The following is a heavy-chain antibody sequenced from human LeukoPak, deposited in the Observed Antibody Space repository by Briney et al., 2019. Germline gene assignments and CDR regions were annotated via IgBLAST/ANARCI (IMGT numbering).Heavy chain of an antibody. CDR2: MSPNSGDT. CDR1: GYTFTSYD. V-gene: IGHV1-8*01. CDR3: ARGPPNWGYDY. J-gene: IGHJ4*02. D-gene: IGHD7-27*01. Sequence: ASVKVFCKASGYTFTSYDFNWVRQATGQRPEWMGWMSPNSGDTGYAQKFRDRVTMTRNTSISTAYMELSSLRSDDTAVYYCARGPPNWGYDYWGPGTLVTVSS.